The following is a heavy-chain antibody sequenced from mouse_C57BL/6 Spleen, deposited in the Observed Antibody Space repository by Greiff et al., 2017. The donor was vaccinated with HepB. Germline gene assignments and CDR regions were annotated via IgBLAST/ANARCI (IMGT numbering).Heavy chain of an antibody. D-gene: IGHD4-1*01. J-gene: IGHJ4*01. CDR2: IDPEDGDT. CDR3: TTITGTGDAMDG. Sequence: VQLQQSGAELVRPGASVKLSCTASGFNIKDYYMHWVKQRPEQGLEWIGRIDPEDGDTEYAPKFQGKATMTADTSSNTAYLQLSSLTSEDTAVYYCTTITGTGDAMDGWGQGTSVTVSS. CDR1: GFNIKDYY. V-gene: IGHV14-1*01.